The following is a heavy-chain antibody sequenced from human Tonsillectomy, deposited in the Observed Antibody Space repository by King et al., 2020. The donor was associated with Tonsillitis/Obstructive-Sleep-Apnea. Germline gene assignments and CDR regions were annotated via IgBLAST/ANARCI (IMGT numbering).Heavy chain of an antibody. D-gene: IGHD2-21*02. CDR3: GGGADCCGDCSHFDY. CDR1: GFTFSSYA. J-gene: IGHJ4*02. V-gene: IGHV3-30*09. Sequence: VQLVESGGGVVQPGRSLRLSCAASGFTFSSYAMHWVRQAPGKGLDWVAVISYDGTNKYYADSMKGRFAISRDNSKNTLYLQMNSLRVEDTAVYYCGGGADCCGDCSHFDYWGQGTLVTVSS. CDR2: ISYDGTNK.